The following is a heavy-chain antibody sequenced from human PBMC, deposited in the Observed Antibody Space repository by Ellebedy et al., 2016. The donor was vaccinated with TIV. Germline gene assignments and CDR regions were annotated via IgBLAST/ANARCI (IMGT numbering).Heavy chain of an antibody. J-gene: IGHJ4*02. Sequence: GGSLRLSXAASGFTFDDYAMHWVRQAPGKGLEWVSGISWNSGSIGYADSVKGRFTISRDNAKNSLYLQMNSLRAEDTALYYCAKDIRYSSGWSPTIDYWGQGTLVTVSS. CDR1: GFTFDDYA. D-gene: IGHD6-19*01. CDR3: AKDIRYSSGWSPTIDY. V-gene: IGHV3-9*01. CDR2: ISWNSGSI.